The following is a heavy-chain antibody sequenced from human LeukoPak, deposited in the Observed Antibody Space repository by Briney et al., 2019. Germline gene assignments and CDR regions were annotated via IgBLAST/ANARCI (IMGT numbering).Heavy chain of an antibody. CDR2: ISGSGGST. V-gene: IGHV3-23*01. D-gene: IGHD3-10*01. CDR1: GFTFSSYG. CDR3: ARVGSHDAFDI. J-gene: IGHJ3*02. Sequence: GGSLRLSCAASGFTFSSYGMSWVRQAPGKGLEWVSAISGSGGSTYYADSVKGRFTISRDNAKNSLYLQMNSLRAEDTAVYYCARVGSHDAFDIWGQGTMVTVSS.